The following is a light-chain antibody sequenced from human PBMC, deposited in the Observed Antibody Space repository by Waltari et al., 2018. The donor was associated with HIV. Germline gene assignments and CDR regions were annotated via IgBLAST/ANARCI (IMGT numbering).Light chain of an antibody. V-gene: IGKV3-15*01. CDR2: GAS. CDR3: QQYNNWPRWT. CDR1: QSVSSN. Sequence: EIVMTQSPVTLSVSPGERATLSCRASQSVSSNLAWYQQKPGQAPRLLIYGASTRATGIPARFSGSGSGTEFTLTISSLQSEDFVVYYCQQYNNWPRWTFGQGTKVEIK. J-gene: IGKJ1*01.